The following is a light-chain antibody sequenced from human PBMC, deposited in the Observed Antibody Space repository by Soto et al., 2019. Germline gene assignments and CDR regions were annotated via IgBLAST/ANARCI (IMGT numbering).Light chain of an antibody. Sequence: QSVLTQPASLSGAPGQSITISCTGTYRDGGGYNYVAWYQQYPGKAPKLMIYDVSFRPSGVSNRFSGSKSDITASLTISGLQAEDEADYYCSSYTSSSSQVFGTGTKVTVL. CDR2: DVS. J-gene: IGLJ1*01. CDR3: SSYTSSSSQV. CDR1: YRDGGGYNY. V-gene: IGLV2-14*01.